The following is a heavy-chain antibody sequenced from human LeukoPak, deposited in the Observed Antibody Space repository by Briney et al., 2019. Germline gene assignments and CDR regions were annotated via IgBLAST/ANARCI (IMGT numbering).Heavy chain of an antibody. V-gene: IGHV3-30-3*01. CDR1: GFTFSSYA. Sequence: GGSLRLSCAASGFTFSSYAIHWVRQAPGKGLEWVVVISYDGSNKYYADSVKGRFTISSDNSNNMLYLQMNRLRTEDTAMYYCARDAILWFGELSDPSEAFDIWGQGTMVTVSS. D-gene: IGHD3-10*01. CDR3: ARDAILWFGELSDPSEAFDI. J-gene: IGHJ3*02. CDR2: ISYDGSNK.